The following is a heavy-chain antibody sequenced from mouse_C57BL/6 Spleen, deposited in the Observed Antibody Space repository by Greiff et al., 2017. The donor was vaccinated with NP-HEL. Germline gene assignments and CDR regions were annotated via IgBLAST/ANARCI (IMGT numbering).Heavy chain of an antibody. Sequence: DVKLVESGGGLVQPGGSLKLSCAASGFTFSDYYMYWVRQTPEKRLEWVAYISNGGGSTYYPDTVKGRFTISRDNAKNTLYLQMSRLQSEDTAMYYCASPFAYWGQGTLVTVSA. CDR3: ASPFAY. J-gene: IGHJ3*01. V-gene: IGHV5-12*01. CDR1: GFTFSDYY. CDR2: ISNGGGST.